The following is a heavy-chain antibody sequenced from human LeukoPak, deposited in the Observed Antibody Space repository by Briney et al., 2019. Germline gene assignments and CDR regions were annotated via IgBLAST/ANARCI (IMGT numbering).Heavy chain of an antibody. J-gene: IGHJ4*02. CDR3: AKKGYSYGWRDSYYFDY. Sequence: PGRSLRLSCAASGFTFSSYAMHWVRQAPGKGLEWVAFIRSDGSNKYYADSVKGRFIISRDNSKLYLQMNSLRAEDTAVYFCAKKGYSYGWRDSYYFDYWGQGTLVTVSS. CDR2: IRSDGSNK. V-gene: IGHV3-30*02. CDR1: GFTFSSYA. D-gene: IGHD6-19*01.